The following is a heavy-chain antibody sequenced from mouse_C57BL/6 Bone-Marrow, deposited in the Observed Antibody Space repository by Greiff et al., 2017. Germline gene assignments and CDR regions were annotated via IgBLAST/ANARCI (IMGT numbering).Heavy chain of an antibody. CDR2: IDPSDSET. Sequence: QVQLQQPGAELVRPGSSVKLSCKASGYTFTSYWMHWVKQRPIQGLEWIGNIDPSDSETHSHQKFKDKATLTVDKSSSTAYMQLSSLTSEDSAVYYCARVGAYYVDYWGQGTTLTVSS. V-gene: IGHV1-52*01. J-gene: IGHJ2*01. CDR1: GYTFTSYW. D-gene: IGHD3-3*01. CDR3: ARVGAYYVDY.